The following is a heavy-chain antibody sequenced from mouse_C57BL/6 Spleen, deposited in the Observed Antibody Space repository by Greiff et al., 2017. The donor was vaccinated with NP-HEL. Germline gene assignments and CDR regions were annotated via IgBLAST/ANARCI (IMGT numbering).Heavy chain of an antibody. CDR2: IYPGNSDT. V-gene: IGHV1-5*01. CDR3: TRGPITTVVATNAMDY. J-gene: IGHJ4*01. Sequence: VQLQQSGTVLARPGASVKMSCKTSGYTFTSYWMHWVKQRPGQGLEWIGAIYPGNSDTSYNQKFKGKAKLTAVTSASTAYMELSSLTNEDSAVYYCTRGPITTVVATNAMDYWGQGTSVTVSS. D-gene: IGHD1-1*01. CDR1: GYTFTSYW.